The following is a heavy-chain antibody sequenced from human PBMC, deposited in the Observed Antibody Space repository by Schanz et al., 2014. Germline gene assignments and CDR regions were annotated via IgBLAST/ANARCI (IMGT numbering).Heavy chain of an antibody. CDR1: GFTVSKNY. J-gene: IGHJ4*02. Sequence: EVQLVESGGGLVQPGGSLRLSCAASGFTVSKNYMSWVRQAPGKGLEWVSIIYTDDSTYYADSVRDRFTISRDNSKNMLYLQINNLRAEDTAVYYCARGTDTAMEHRPFDYWGQGTLVTVSS. D-gene: IGHD5-18*01. CDR2: IYTDDST. V-gene: IGHV3-66*01. CDR3: ARGTDTAMEHRPFDY.